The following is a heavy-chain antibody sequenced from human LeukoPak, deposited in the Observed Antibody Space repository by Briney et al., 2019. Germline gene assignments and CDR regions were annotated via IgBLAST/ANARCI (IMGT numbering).Heavy chain of an antibody. Sequence: LSLTCTVSGGSISSYYWSWIRQAPGKGLEWVSFITSSSGTIYYADSVKGRFTISRDNAKKSLYLQMNSLRAEDTAVYYCARVPSYYDVLTGQAYFDYWGQGTLVTVSS. CDR2: ITSSSGTI. V-gene: IGHV3-11*01. CDR3: ARVPSYYDVLTGQAYFDY. J-gene: IGHJ4*02. CDR1: GGSISSYY. D-gene: IGHD3-9*01.